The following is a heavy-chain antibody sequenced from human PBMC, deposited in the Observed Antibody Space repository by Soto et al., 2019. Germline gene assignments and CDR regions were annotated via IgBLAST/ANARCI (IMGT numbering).Heavy chain of an antibody. V-gene: IGHV4-39*01. CDR3: ARLMGGRGSVITLIPKYFDS. D-gene: IGHD3-10*01. J-gene: IGHJ5*01. CDR1: GGSINSGSISGNSYF. Sequence: SETLSLTCTVSGGSINSGSISGNSYFWGWIRQSPAKGLEGIAFIPYSGSRSYNPSLKSRVTIFVDTSKNQFSLRLNAVTAADTAVYYCARLMGGRGSVITLIPKYFDSWGQGTRVTVSS. CDR2: IPYSGSR.